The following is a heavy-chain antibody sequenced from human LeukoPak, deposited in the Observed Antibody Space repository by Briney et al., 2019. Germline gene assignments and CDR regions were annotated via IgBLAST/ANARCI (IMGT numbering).Heavy chain of an antibody. Sequence: GSSVKVSCKASGGTFSSYAISRVRQAPGQGLEWMGGIIPIFGTANYAQKFQGRVTITTDESTSTAYMELSSLRSEDTAVYYCARGTYSSSWSYYFDYWGQGTLVTVSS. CDR2: IIPIFGTA. V-gene: IGHV1-69*05. CDR1: GGTFSSYA. D-gene: IGHD6-13*01. CDR3: ARGTYSSSWSYYFDY. J-gene: IGHJ4*02.